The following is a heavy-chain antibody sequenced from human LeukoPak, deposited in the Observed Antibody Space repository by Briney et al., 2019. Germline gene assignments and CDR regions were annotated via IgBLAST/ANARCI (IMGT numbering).Heavy chain of an antibody. CDR3: ARGGAAPDY. V-gene: IGHV3-7*01. D-gene: IGHD1-26*01. Sequence: GGSLRLSCAASGFTFSSYWMSWVRQAPGKGLGWVANMKQDGSEKNYVDSVKGRFTISRDNAKNSLYLQMNSLRAEDTAVYYCARGGAAPDYWGQGTLVTVSS. J-gene: IGHJ4*02. CDR1: GFTFSSYW. CDR2: MKQDGSEK.